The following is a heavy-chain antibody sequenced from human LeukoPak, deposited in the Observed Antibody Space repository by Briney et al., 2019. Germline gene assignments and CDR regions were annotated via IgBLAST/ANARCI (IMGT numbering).Heavy chain of an antibody. D-gene: IGHD3-22*01. Sequence: PSETLSLTCTLSGGSITSYYWSWIRQPPGKGLEWIGHVYYSGSTKYNPTLQNRVTISVDTSTSHFSLKLTSVTTADTAIYYCARVIAAPNWLDPWGQGILVSVSS. V-gene: IGHV4-59*01. CDR3: ARVIAAPNWLDP. CDR1: GGSITSYY. J-gene: IGHJ5*02. CDR2: VYYSGST.